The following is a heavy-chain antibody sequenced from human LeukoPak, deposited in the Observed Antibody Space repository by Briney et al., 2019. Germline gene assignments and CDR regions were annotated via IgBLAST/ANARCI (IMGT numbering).Heavy chain of an antibody. CDR3: ARDGVTTYYDILTGYYAAGWFDP. V-gene: IGHV3-21*01. D-gene: IGHD3-9*01. Sequence: GRSLRLSCAASGLSFRSYSMNWVRQAPGKGLEWVSSISSSSSYIYYADSVKGRFTISRDNAKNSLYLQMNSLRAEDTAVYYCARDGVTTYYDILTGYYAAGWFDPWGQGTLVTVSS. J-gene: IGHJ5*02. CDR2: ISSSSSYI. CDR1: GLSFRSYS.